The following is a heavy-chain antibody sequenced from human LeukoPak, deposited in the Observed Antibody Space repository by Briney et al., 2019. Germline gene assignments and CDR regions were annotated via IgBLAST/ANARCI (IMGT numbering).Heavy chain of an antibody. CDR1: GFTFCSCW. J-gene: IGHJ4*02. D-gene: IGHD1-26*01. V-gene: IGHV3-74*01. CDR3: ATFTVRENYSANL. Sequence: GGSLRLSCAASGFTFCSCWMHWVRQAPGKGLVWVSRINSDGSSTNYADSVKGRFTISRDNAKNTLYLQMNSLRAEDTAEYYCATFTVRENYSANLWGQGTLVIVS. CDR2: INSDGSST.